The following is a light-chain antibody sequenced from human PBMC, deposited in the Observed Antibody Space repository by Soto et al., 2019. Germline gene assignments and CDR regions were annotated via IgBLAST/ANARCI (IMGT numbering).Light chain of an antibody. CDR1: QRLLHSNGYNY. CDR2: LDS. Sequence: DIVMTQSPLSLTVTPGEPASISCRSSQRLLHSNGYNYLEWYLQKPGQSPQLLIYLDSNRASGVPCRVRCSGSGTDFTLKISRVEAEDVGLYYCMQSLETPWTFGQGTKVEIK. CDR3: MQSLETPWT. V-gene: IGKV2-28*01. J-gene: IGKJ1*01.